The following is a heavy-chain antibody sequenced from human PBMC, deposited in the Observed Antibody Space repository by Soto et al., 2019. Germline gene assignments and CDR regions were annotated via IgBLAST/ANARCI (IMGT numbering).Heavy chain of an antibody. Sequence: PVGSLRLSCTASGFTFNRYAMGWVRQAPGKGLQWVAGISASGGSTYYGPSVKGRFTISRDSSKNTLHLQIDSLRGEDTAIYYCAKATTYSYDTDAFDFWGHGTMVTVSS. D-gene: IGHD3-22*01. CDR3: AKATTYSYDTDAFDF. CDR2: ISASGGST. V-gene: IGHV3-23*01. CDR1: GFTFNRYA. J-gene: IGHJ3*01.